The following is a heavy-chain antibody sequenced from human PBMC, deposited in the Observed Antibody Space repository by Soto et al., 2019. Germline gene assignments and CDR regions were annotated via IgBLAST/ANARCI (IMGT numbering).Heavy chain of an antibody. V-gene: IGHV3-66*01. CDR2: IHTGGSA. CDR3: ATGVDNAKVHH. CDR1: GFIVSNNY. D-gene: IGHD3-3*01. Sequence: DVQVAESGGDLVQPGGSLRLSCAASGFIVSNNYMTWVRQAPGEGLEWVSSIHTGGSAYYADSVKGRFTISRDTSKNTVSLQMNSLRAEDTAVYYCATGVDNAKVHHWGQGTLVTVSS. J-gene: IGHJ1*01.